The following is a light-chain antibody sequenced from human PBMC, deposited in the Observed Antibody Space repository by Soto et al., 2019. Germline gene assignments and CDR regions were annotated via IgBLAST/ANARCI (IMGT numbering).Light chain of an antibody. CDR1: SGHSSYI. J-gene: IGLJ3*02. CDR2: LEGSGSY. Sequence: QPVLTQSSSASASLGSSVKLTCTLSSGHSSYIIAWHQQQRGKAPRYLMKLEGSGSYNKGSGVPDRFSGSSSGADRYLTISNLQFEDEADYYCETWDSNTHVFGGGTKVTVL. V-gene: IGLV4-60*02. CDR3: ETWDSNTHV.